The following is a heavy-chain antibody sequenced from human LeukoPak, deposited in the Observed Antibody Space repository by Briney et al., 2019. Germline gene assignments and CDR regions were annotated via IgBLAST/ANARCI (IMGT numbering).Heavy chain of an antibody. CDR2: ISYDGSNK. CDR1: GFTFSSYG. V-gene: IGHV3-30*18. J-gene: IGHJ4*02. Sequence: PGRSLRLSCAASGFTFSSYGMHWVRQAPGKGLEWVAVISYDGSNKYYADSVKGRFTISRGNSKNTLYLQMNSLRAEDTAVYYCAKNGGYSSSWLDYWGQGTLVTVSS. D-gene: IGHD6-13*01. CDR3: AKNGGYSSSWLDY.